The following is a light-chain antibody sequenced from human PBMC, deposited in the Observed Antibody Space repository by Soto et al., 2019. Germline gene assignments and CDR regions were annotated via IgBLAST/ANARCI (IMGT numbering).Light chain of an antibody. Sequence: QSALTHPASVSGSPGQAITISCTGTSSDVGGYNYVSWYQQHPGKAPKLMIYDVSNRPSGVSNRFSGSKSGNTASLTISGLQAEDEADYYCSSYTSSSTLVFGGGTQL. CDR2: DVS. CDR3: SSYTSSSTLV. J-gene: IGLJ2*01. CDR1: SSDVGGYNY. V-gene: IGLV2-14*01.